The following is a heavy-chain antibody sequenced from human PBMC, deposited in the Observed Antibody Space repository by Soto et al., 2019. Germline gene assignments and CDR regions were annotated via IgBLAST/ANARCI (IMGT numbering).Heavy chain of an antibody. CDR3: ATAEVDY. V-gene: IGHV3-74*03. Sequence: LRLSCAASGFTFGDYWMHWVRQPPGKGPEWVSRMTGDGRTTQYADSVKGRFTASRDNAKSTLYLQMNSLRAEDTAVYYCATAEVDYWGPGTLVIVSS. CDR1: GFTFGDYW. J-gene: IGHJ4*02. CDR2: MTGDGRTT.